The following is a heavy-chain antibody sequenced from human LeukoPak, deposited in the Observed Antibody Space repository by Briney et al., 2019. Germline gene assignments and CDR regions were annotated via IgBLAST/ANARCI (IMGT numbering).Heavy chain of an antibody. CDR1: GYTFTSYG. J-gene: IGHJ4*02. CDR2: ISAYNGNT. CDR3: ARDLRYSSGLYYVDY. Sequence: RASVKVSCKASGYTFTSYGISWVRQAPGQGPEWMGWISAYNGNTNYAQKLQGRVTMTTDTSTSTAYMELRSLRSDDTAVYYCARDLRYSSGLYYVDYWGQGTLVTVSS. V-gene: IGHV1-18*01. D-gene: IGHD6-19*01.